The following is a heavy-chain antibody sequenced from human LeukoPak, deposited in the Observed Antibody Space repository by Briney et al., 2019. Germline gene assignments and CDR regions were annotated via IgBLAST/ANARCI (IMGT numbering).Heavy chain of an antibody. V-gene: IGHV3-9*01. CDR2: ISWNSGSI. CDR1: GFTFDDYA. J-gene: IGHJ4*02. Sequence: GGSLRLSCAASGFTFDDYAMHRVRQAPGKGLEWVSGISWNSGSIGYADSVKGRFTISRDNAKNSLYLQMNSLRAEDTALYYCAKDIGQAYYGSGSHSTTYAYWGQGTLVTVSS. D-gene: IGHD3-10*01. CDR3: AKDIGQAYYGSGSHSTTYAY.